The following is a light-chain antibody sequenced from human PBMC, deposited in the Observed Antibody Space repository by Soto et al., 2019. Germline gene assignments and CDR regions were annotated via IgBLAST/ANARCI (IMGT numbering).Light chain of an antibody. Sequence: QSALTQPASASGSPGQSITISCTGTSSDVGGYNYVSWYQQHPCKAPKLMIYDVSNRPSGVSNRFSGSKSGNTASLTISGLQAEDEADYYCSSYASGSTFLMFGGGTKLTVL. CDR3: SSYASGSTFLM. V-gene: IGLV2-14*01. CDR1: SSDVGGYNY. CDR2: DVS. J-gene: IGLJ3*02.